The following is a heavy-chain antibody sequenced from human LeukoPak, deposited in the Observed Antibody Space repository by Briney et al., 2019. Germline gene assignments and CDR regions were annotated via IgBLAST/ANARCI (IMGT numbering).Heavy chain of an antibody. CDR1: GFTFSNYC. V-gene: IGHV3-7*01. D-gene: IGHD1-26*01. CDR3: WRASEGGSFPNYSGY. J-gene: IGHJ4*02. CDR2: IKSERNKK. Sequence: GVSLRLSCEGSGFTFSNYCMGWVRQAPGKGLQWVANIKSERNKKYYVDSVKGRFTIPRHNPKNSLYLQMNSLRAEDTAVYYCWRASEGGSFPNYSGYWGEGNRVT.